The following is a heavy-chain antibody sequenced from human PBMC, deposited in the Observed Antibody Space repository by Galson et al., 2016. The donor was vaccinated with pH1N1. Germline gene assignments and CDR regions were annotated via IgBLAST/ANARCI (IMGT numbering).Heavy chain of an antibody. D-gene: IGHD1-14*01. CDR2: IHHSGKT. CDR1: GDSIGTYY. CDR3: ARYRTTSSEGYFDF. V-gene: IGHV4-59*01. J-gene: IGHJ4*02. Sequence: LSLTCTVSGDSIGTYYWSWIRQSPGKGPEWIGQIHHSGKTGYNPPLEGRLTMSIDTSKNQFSLRLTYVTAADAAVYYCARYRTTSSEGYFDFWGQGTRVTVSS.